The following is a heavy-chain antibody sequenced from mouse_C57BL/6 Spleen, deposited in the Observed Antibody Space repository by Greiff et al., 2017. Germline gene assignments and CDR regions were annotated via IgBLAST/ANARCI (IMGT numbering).Heavy chain of an antibody. V-gene: IGHV14-1*01. CDR3: TTGSDWAY. D-gene: IGHD1-3*01. CDR2: IDPEDGDT. Sequence: EVKLVESGAELVRPGASVKLSCTASGFNIKDYYMHWVKQRPEQGLEWIGRIDPEDGDTEYAPKFQGKATMTAATSSNTAYLQLSSLTSEDTAVYYCTTGSDWAYWGQGTLVTVSA. CDR1: GFNIKDYY. J-gene: IGHJ3*01.